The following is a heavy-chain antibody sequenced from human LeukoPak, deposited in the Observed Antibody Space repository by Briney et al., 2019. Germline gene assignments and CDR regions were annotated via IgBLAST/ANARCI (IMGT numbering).Heavy chain of an antibody. V-gene: IGHV4-39*01. CDR3: ARHGARYSGYDYYFDH. Sequence: SETLSLTCTVSGGSISSSSYYWGWIRQPPGKGLEWIGSIYYSGSTYYNPSLKSRVTISVDTSKNQFSLKLSSVTAADTAVFYCARHGARYSGYDYYFDHWGQGTLVIVSS. CDR1: GGSISSSSYY. D-gene: IGHD5-12*01. J-gene: IGHJ4*02. CDR2: IYYSGST.